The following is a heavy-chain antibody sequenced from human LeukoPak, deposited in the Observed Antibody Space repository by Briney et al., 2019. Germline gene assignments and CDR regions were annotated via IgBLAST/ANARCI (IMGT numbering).Heavy chain of an antibody. CDR2: ISYDGSNK. V-gene: IGHV3-30-3*01. CDR3: ARGAQTAPADYYYYGMDV. D-gene: IGHD4/OR15-4a*01. J-gene: IGHJ6*02. CDR1: GFTFSSYA. Sequence: GGSLRLSCAASGFTFSSYAMSWVRQAPGKGLEWVAVISYDGSNKYYADSVKGRFTISRDNSKNTLYLQMNSLRAEDTAVYYCARGAQTAPADYYYYGMDVWGQGTTVTVSS.